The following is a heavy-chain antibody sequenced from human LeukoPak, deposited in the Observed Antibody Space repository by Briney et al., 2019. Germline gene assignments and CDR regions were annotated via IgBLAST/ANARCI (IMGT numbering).Heavy chain of an antibody. J-gene: IGHJ4*02. Sequence: PSETLSLTCTVSGGSISGYYWSWIRQPPGKGREWIGYIYYSGSTNYNPSLKRRVTISVDMSKNQFSLNLSSVTAPDPAVYYCARGVVDNSGWHFDYWGQGTLVTVSS. CDR3: ARGVVDNSGWHFDY. CDR1: GGSISGYY. D-gene: IGHD6-19*01. CDR2: IYYSGST. V-gene: IGHV4-59*01.